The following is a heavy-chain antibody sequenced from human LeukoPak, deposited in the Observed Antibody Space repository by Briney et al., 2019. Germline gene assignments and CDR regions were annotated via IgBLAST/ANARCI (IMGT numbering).Heavy chain of an antibody. V-gene: IGHV1-69*05. CDR1: GGTFSSYA. CDR2: IIPIFGTA. J-gene: IGHJ4*02. D-gene: IGHD3-22*01. Sequence: SVKVSCKASGGTFSSYAISWVRQAPGQGLEWMGGIIPIFGTANYAQKFQGRVTITTDESTSTAYMELSSLRSEDTAVYYCARGSQDSSGYYYVGFDYWGQGTLVTVSS. CDR3: ARGSQDSSGYYYVGFDY.